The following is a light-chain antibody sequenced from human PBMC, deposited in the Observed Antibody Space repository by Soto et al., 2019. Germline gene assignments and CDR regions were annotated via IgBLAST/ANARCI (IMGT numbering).Light chain of an antibody. CDR1: SSDVGGYNY. V-gene: IGLV2-14*01. Sequence: QSVLTQPASVSGSPGQSITISCTGTSSDVGGYNYVSWYQLHPGKAPKLIIYEVNNRPSGLSNRFSGSKSGNTASLTISGLQADDEGDDYCSSYTSDTSPYVFGTGTKVTVL. J-gene: IGLJ1*01. CDR2: EVN. CDR3: SSYTSDTSPYV.